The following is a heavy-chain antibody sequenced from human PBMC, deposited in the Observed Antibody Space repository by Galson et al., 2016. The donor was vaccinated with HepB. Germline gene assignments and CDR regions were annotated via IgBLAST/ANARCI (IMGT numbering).Heavy chain of an antibody. V-gene: IGHV4-59*01. CDR1: GGSISSYY. CDR3: ARAPRGGATVTFDY. D-gene: IGHD5-12*01. CDR2: IYDSGNT. J-gene: IGHJ4*02. Sequence: QVQLQESGPGLVKPSETLSLTCSVSGGSISSYYWSWIRQPPGKGLEWIGYIYDSGNTNSNTPLKRRVTISVDTSKNQFSPKLSSVNAADTAVYYCARAPRGGATVTFDYWGQGTLVTVSS.